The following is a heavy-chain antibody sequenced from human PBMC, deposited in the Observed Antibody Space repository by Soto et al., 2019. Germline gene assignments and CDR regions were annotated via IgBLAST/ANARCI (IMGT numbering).Heavy chain of an antibody. J-gene: IGHJ5*01. D-gene: IGHD2-21*01. Sequence: QVQLVQSGAEVKTPGASVKVSCKASGYTFTSYDMNWVRQAPGQGLEWMGWMNPNSGNTGYAQKFQGRLTMTRDTARSIAHMELSSLRNEDTAVYYCARSDGYNFNWLGSWGQGTLVTVSA. CDR3: ARSDGYNFNWLGS. CDR1: GYTFTSYD. V-gene: IGHV1-8*01. CDR2: MNPNSGNT.